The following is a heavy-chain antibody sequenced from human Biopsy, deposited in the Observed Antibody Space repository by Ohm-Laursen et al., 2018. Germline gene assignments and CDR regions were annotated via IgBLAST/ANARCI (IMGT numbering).Heavy chain of an antibody. J-gene: IGHJ6*02. Sequence: GTLSLTCAVYGGSFNGYFWGWIRQPPGKGLEWIGDITQSGSTNYSLSFKSRVTISVDTAKKQFSLSLRSVTAADTAVYYCARVPLPGIGAAYQGRFLYGMDVWGQGTTVSVSS. D-gene: IGHD6-13*01. CDR1: GGSFNGYF. CDR2: ITQSGST. CDR3: ARVPLPGIGAAYQGRFLYGMDV. V-gene: IGHV4-34*01.